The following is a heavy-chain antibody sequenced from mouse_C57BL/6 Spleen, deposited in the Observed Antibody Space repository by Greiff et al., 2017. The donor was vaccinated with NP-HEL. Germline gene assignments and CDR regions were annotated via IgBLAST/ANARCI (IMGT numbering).Heavy chain of an antibody. CDR3: ARLYYYGSSPWFAY. D-gene: IGHD1-1*01. V-gene: IGHV3-6*01. CDR1: GYSITSGYY. Sequence: EVKLMESGPGLVKPSQSLSLTCSVTGYSITSGYYWNWIRQFPGNKLEWMGYISYDGSNNYNPSLKNRISITRDTSKNQFFLKLNSVTTEDTATYYCARLYYYGSSPWFAYWGQGTLVTVSA. J-gene: IGHJ3*01. CDR2: ISYDGSN.